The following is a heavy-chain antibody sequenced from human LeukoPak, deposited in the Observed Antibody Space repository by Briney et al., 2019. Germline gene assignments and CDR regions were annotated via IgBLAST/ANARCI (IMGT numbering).Heavy chain of an antibody. V-gene: IGHV3-23*01. CDR3: AKGVVSVPAANWFDP. CDR1: GFTFSTSA. Sequence: PGGSLRLSCAASGFTFSTSAMSWVRQAPGKGLEWVSGISESGGSTYYADSVKGRFTISRDNSKNTLYLQMNSLRAEDTAVYYCAKGVVSVPAANWFDPWGQGTLVTVSS. J-gene: IGHJ5*02. D-gene: IGHD2-2*01. CDR2: ISESGGST.